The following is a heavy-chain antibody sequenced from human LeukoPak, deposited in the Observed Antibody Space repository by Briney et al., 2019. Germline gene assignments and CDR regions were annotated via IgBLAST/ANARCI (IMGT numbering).Heavy chain of an antibody. Sequence: SETLSLTCTVSGGSISSYYWSWIRQPAGKGLEWIGYIYYSGSTNYNPSLKSRVTISVDTSKNQFSLKLSSVTAADTAVYYCARVSGSGWYDGYWGQGTLVTVSS. CDR1: GGSISSYY. CDR3: ARVSGSGWYDGY. J-gene: IGHJ4*02. V-gene: IGHV4-59*01. D-gene: IGHD6-19*01. CDR2: IYYSGST.